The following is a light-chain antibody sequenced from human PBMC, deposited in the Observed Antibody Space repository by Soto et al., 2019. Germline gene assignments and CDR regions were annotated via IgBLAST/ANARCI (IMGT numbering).Light chain of an antibody. Sequence: QSALTQPRSVSGSPGQSVTISCTGTSSDVGYYNYVSWYQQHPGKAPNLMIFDVNRRPSGVPDRFSGSKSGNTASLTNSGLQAEDEADYYCCSQVGTNTVIFGGGTKVTVL. CDR3: CSQVGTNTVI. V-gene: IGLV2-11*01. CDR2: DVN. CDR1: SSDVGYYNY. J-gene: IGLJ2*01.